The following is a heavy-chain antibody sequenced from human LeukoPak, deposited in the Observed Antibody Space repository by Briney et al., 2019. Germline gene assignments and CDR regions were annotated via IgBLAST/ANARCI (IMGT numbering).Heavy chain of an antibody. V-gene: IGHV4-39*01. CDR3: TRQEDQLLFSGFDP. CDR1: GGSISSNSYY. D-gene: IGHD2-2*01. Sequence: PSETLSLTCTVSGGSISSNSYYWGWIRQPPGKGLEWIGSIYYGGSTYYNPSLKSRVTISVDTSKNQFSLKLSSVTAADTAVYYCTRQEDQLLFSGFDPWGQGTLVTVSS. CDR2: IYYGGST. J-gene: IGHJ5*02.